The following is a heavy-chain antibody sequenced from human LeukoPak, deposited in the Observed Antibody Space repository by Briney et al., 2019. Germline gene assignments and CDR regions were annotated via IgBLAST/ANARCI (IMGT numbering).Heavy chain of an antibody. Sequence: GESLKISCKGSGYSFTSYWIGWVRQMPGKGLEWMGIIYPGDSDTRYSPSFQGQVTISADKSISTAYLQWSSLKASDTAMYYCARHLPYSGSYYYYSMDVWGQGTTVTVSS. D-gene: IGHD1-26*01. CDR1: GYSFTSYW. V-gene: IGHV5-51*01. CDR2: IYPGDSDT. CDR3: ARHLPYSGSYYYYSMDV. J-gene: IGHJ6*02.